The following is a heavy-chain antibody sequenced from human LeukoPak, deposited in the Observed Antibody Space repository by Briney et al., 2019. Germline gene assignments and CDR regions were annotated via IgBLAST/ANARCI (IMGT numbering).Heavy chain of an antibody. CDR2: RNSDGSST. J-gene: IGHJ3*02. D-gene: IGHD4-23*01. V-gene: IGHV3-74*01. CDR1: GFTFKTYW. CDR3: ARDLKGPVNDVFDM. Sequence: GGSLRLSCAASGFTFKTYWMHWARQAPGKGLVWVSHRNSDGSSTSYADSVRGRFTISRDNAKNTLYLQMNSLRAEDTAVYYCARDLKGPVNDVFDMWGQGTMVTVSS.